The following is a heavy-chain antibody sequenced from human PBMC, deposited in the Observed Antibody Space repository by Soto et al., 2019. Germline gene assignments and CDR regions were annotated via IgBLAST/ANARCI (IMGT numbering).Heavy chain of an antibody. CDR1: GGSISSYY. J-gene: IGHJ4*02. Sequence: SEPLYLTCPVSGGSISSYYWSWIRQPPGKVLEWLMYIYYSGSTNYNPSLKSRVTISVDTSKNQFSLKLSSVTAADTAVYYCARERTHTSLRYYYDSSGYYYFDYWGQGTLVTVSS. CDR2: IYYSGST. D-gene: IGHD3-22*01. CDR3: ARERTHTSLRYYYDSSGYYYFDY. V-gene: IGHV4-59*01.